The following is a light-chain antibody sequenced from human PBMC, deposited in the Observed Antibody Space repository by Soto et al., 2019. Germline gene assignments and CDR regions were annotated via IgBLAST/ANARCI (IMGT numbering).Light chain of an antibody. J-gene: IGLJ2*01. Sequence: QSALTKPRSVSGSPGQSVTISCTGTSSDIGGYSDVSWYQQHPGKAPQLLIYDVNKRPSGVPDRFSGSKSANTASLTVSGLQSEDEADYYCCAYADTRTLFGGGTKLTVL. CDR3: CAYADTRTL. CDR2: DVN. V-gene: IGLV2-11*01. CDR1: SSDIGGYSD.